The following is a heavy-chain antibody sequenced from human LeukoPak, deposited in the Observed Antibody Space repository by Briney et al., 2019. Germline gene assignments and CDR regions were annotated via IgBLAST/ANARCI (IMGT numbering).Heavy chain of an antibody. V-gene: IGHV3-23*01. Sequence: GGSLRLSCAASGFTFSSYAMSWVRQAPGKGLEWVSAISGSGGSTYYADSVKGRFTISRDNSKNTLYLQMNSLRAEDTAVYYCARDLVVVPAAMKGSFWFDPWGQGTLVTVSS. D-gene: IGHD2-2*01. J-gene: IGHJ5*02. CDR1: GFTFSSYA. CDR2: ISGSGGST. CDR3: ARDLVVVPAAMKGSFWFDP.